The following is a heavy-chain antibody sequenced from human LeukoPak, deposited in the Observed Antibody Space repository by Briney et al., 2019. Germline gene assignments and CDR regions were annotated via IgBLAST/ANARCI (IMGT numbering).Heavy chain of an antibody. CDR3: AKDLYSSLSGSEVFDI. D-gene: IGHD3-10*01. Sequence: GASVTVSCKTSGYLFISYGINWVRQAPGQGLEWMGWISGHTGRATYAQKFQDRLTMTSDVPTTTAYMELTGLRFNDTAVYFCAKDLYSSLSGSEVFDIWGQGTRVTV. CDR2: ISGHTGRA. V-gene: IGHV1-18*01. CDR1: GYLFISYG. J-gene: IGHJ3*02.